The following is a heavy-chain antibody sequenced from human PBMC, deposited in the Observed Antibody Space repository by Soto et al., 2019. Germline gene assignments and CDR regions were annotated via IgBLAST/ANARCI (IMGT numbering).Heavy chain of an antibody. CDR3: ARQIYDSDTGPNFQYYFDS. J-gene: IGHJ4*02. CDR2: IDPSDSQT. D-gene: IGHD3-22*01. Sequence: EVRLEQSGAEVKKSGESLTISCKGSGYSFAGYWITWVRQKPGKGLEWMGRIDPSDSQTYYSPSFRGHVTISATKSITTVFLQWSSLRASDTAMYYCARQIYDSDTGPNFQYYFDSWGQGTPVTVSP. V-gene: IGHV5-10-1*03. CDR1: GYSFAGYW.